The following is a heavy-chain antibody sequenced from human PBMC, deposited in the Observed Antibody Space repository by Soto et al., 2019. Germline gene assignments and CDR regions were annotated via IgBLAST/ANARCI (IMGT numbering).Heavy chain of an antibody. Sequence: GGSLRLSCAASGFTFSSYAMHWVRQAPGKGLEYVSAISSNGGSTYYANSVKGRFTISRDNSKNTLYLQMGSLRAEDMAVYYCARDHVSDIVVVPAANGHYYYMDVWGKGTTVTVSS. D-gene: IGHD2-2*01. CDR2: ISSNGGST. CDR1: GFTFSSYA. V-gene: IGHV3-64*01. J-gene: IGHJ6*03. CDR3: ARDHVSDIVVVPAANGHYYYMDV.